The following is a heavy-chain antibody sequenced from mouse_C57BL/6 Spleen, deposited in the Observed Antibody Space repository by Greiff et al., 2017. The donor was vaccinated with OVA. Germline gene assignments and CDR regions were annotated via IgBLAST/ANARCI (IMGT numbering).Heavy chain of an antibody. V-gene: IGHV1-80*01. J-gene: IGHJ3*01. CDR3: ARTDYYGSSPAWFAY. Sequence: QVQLQQSGAELVKPGASVKISCKASGYAFSSYWMNWVKQRPGKGLEWIGQIYPGDGDTNYNGKFKGKATLTADKSSSTAYMQLSSLTSEDSAVYFCARTDYYGSSPAWFAYWGQGTLVTVSA. CDR2: IYPGDGDT. CDR1: GYAFSSYW. D-gene: IGHD1-1*01.